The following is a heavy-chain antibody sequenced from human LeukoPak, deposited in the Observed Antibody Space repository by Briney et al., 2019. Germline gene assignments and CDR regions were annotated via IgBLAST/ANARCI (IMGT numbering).Heavy chain of an antibody. CDR2: MYYSGST. V-gene: IGHV4-39*01. J-gene: IGHJ4*02. D-gene: IGHD3-10*01. CDR1: GGSISSSSYY. Sequence: SSETLSLTCTVSGGSISSSSYYWGWTRQPPGKGLEYIANMYYSGSTYYNPSLKSRVTISADTSKNQFSLKLSSVTAADTAVYYCARLYRGSRYYFDYWGQGTLVTVSS. CDR3: ARLYRGSRYYFDY.